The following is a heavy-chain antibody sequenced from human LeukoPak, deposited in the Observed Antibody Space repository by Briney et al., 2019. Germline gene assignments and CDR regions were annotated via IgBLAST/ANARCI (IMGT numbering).Heavy chain of an antibody. D-gene: IGHD6-19*01. V-gene: IGHV3-30*04. J-gene: IGHJ3*02. CDR3: ARDRGRQAVAGSYDAFDM. CDR2: ISYDGNNK. CDR1: AFSFSSYA. Sequence: PGRSLRLSCAASAFSFSSYAIHWVRQAPGKGLEWVAVISYDGNNKNYADSVKGRFTISRDNSKNTLYLQMKSLRGQDTAVYYCARDRGRQAVAGSYDAFDMWGQGTKVTVSS.